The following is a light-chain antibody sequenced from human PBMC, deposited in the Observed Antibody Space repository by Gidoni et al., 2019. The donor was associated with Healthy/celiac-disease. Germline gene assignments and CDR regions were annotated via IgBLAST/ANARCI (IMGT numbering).Light chain of an antibody. CDR2: GAS. Sequence: IVLTQSPGTLSLSPGERATLSCRASQSVSSSYLAWYQQKPGQAPRPLIYGASSRATGIPDRFSGSGSGTDFTLTISRLEPEDFAVYYCQQYGSWPYTFGQGTKLEIK. CDR3: QQYGSWPYT. V-gene: IGKV3-20*01. J-gene: IGKJ2*01. CDR1: QSVSSSY.